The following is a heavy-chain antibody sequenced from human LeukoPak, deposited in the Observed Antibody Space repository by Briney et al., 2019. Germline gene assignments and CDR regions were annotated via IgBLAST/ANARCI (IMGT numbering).Heavy chain of an antibody. CDR1: GGSVSSGTYS. CDR2: IYYSGST. J-gene: IGHJ4*02. D-gene: IGHD6-19*01. CDR3: ARVEGGNGWYYFDY. Sequence: SETLSLTCTVSGGSVSSGTYSWSWLRQPPGKGLKWIGYIYYSGSTNYNPSLKSRVTISVDTSKNQFSLKLSSVTAADTAMYYCARVEGGNGWYYFDYWGQGTLVTVSS. V-gene: IGHV4-61*01.